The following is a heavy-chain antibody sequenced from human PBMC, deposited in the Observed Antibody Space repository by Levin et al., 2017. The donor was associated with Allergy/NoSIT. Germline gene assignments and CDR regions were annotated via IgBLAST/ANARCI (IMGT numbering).Heavy chain of an antibody. CDR1: GFSFSKYG. Sequence: PGGSLRLSCAASGFSFSKYGMYWVRQAPGKGLEWVALITSDGGHIYYADSVKGRFTISRDNSKNALYLQMSGLRTDDTARYHCVKGGDMDVWGQGTTVTVSS. D-gene: IGHD2-21*01. J-gene: IGHJ6*02. V-gene: IGHV3-30*18. CDR3: VKGGDMDV. CDR2: ITSDGGHI.